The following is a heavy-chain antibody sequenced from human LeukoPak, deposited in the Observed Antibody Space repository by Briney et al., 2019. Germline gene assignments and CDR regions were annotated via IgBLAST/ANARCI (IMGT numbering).Heavy chain of an antibody. CDR3: ARLGRYFDWLLSPAAFDI. D-gene: IGHD3-9*01. Sequence: PSETLSLTCAVYGGSFSGYYWSWIRQPPGKGLEWIGEINHSGSTNYNPSLKSRVTISVDTSKNQFSLKLSSVTAADTAVYYCARLGRYFDWLLSPAAFDIWGQGTMVTVSS. J-gene: IGHJ3*02. V-gene: IGHV4-34*01. CDR1: GGSFSGYY. CDR2: INHSGST.